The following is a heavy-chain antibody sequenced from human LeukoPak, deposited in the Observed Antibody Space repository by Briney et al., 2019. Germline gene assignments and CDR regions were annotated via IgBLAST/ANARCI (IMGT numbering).Heavy chain of an antibody. CDR2: IYYSGST. CDR3: ATWITMIVVVTSY. D-gene: IGHD3-22*01. J-gene: IGHJ4*02. V-gene: IGHV4-39*01. Sequence: SETLSLTCTVSGGSISSSSYYWGWIRQPPGKGLEWIGSIYYSGSTYYNPSLKSRVTISVDTSKNQFSLKLSSVTAADTAVYYCATWITMIVVVTSYWGQRTLVTVSS. CDR1: GGSISSSSYY.